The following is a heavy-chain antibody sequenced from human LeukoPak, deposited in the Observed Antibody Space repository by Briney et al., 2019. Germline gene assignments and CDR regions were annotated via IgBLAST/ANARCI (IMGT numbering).Heavy chain of an antibody. V-gene: IGHV3-30*02. CDR3: AKDRWSDWTTLLGPGDY. J-gene: IGHJ4*02. D-gene: IGHD4-11*01. CDR1: GFTFSHYG. CDR2: IRYDGSNE. Sequence: GGSLRLSCAASGFTFSHYGMHWVRQAPGKGLEWVAFIRYDGSNEYYADSVKGRFTISRVNSKNTLYLQMNSLRAEDTAVYYCAKDRWSDWTTLLGPGDYWGQGTLVTVSS.